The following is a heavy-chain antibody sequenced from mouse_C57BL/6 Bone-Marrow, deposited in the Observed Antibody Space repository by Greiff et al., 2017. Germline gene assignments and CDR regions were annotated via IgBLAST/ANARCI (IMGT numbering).Heavy chain of an antibody. CDR1: GFNIKDDY. CDR3: TTDYYGSSPWYFDV. V-gene: IGHV14-4*01. CDR2: IDPENGDT. J-gene: IGHJ1*03. Sequence: VQLQQSGAELVRPGASVKLSCTASGFNIKDDYMHWVKQRPEQGLEWIGWIDPENGDTESASKFQGKATITADTSSNTAYLQLNSLTSEDTAVYYCTTDYYGSSPWYFDVGGTETTVTVSS. D-gene: IGHD1-1*01.